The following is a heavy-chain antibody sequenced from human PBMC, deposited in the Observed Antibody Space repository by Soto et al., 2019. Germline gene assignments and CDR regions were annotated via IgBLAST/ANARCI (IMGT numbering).Heavy chain of an antibody. CDR1: GGSISSYY. V-gene: IGHV4-59*01. CDR3: ARGHGGYNWNDGQGFGTMVRGVAFDY. CDR2: IYYSGST. D-gene: IGHD3-10*01. Sequence: SETLSLTCTVSGGSISSYYWSWIRQPPGKGLEWIGYIYYSGSTNYHPSLKSRVTISLDTSKNQFSLKLGSVTAADTAVYYCARGHGGYNWNDGQGFGTMVRGVAFDYWGQGTLVTVSS. J-gene: IGHJ4*02.